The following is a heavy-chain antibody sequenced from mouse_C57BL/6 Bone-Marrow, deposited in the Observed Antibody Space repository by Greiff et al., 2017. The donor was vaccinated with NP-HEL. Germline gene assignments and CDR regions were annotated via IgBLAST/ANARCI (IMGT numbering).Heavy chain of an antibody. CDR2: IYPGDGDT. J-gene: IGHJ3*01. D-gene: IGHD4-1*01. Sequence: QVQLKESGAELVKPGASVKISCKASGYAFSSYWMNWVKQRPGKGLEWIGQIYPGDGDTNYNGKFKGKATLTADKSSSTAYMQLSSLTSEDSAVYFCARSRTGKGFAYWGQGTLVTVSA. V-gene: IGHV1-80*01. CDR3: ARSRTGKGFAY. CDR1: GYAFSSYW.